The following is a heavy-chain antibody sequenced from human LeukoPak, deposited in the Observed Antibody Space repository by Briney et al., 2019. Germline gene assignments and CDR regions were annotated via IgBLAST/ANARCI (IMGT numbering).Heavy chain of an antibody. V-gene: IGHV3-23*01. J-gene: IGHJ4*02. CDR1: GFTLSTYA. CDR2: TSSSDAGT. Sequence: GGSLRLSCAASGFTLSTYAMSWVRQTPGKGLEWVAATSSSDAGTYHADSVRGRFTISRDNSKNTLYLQMNSLRAEDTAVYYCAKVSLRFLEWEELDYWGQGTLVTVSS. D-gene: IGHD3-3*01. CDR3: AKVSLRFLEWEELDY.